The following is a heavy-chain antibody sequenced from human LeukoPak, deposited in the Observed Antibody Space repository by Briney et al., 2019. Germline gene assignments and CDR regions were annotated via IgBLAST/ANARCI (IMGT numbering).Heavy chain of an antibody. Sequence: SVKVSCKASGCIYRRYSITWVRRAPGQGREGMGGIVPPLGTANYTQKFQGRVTITTDESTNTAYMEMTSLTSEDAAVYYCTTYGSNIAEYFEHWGQGTLVSVSS. CDR1: GCIYRRYS. CDR2: IVPPLGTA. D-gene: IGHD4-23*01. CDR3: TTYGSNIAEYFEH. V-gene: IGHV1-69*16. J-gene: IGHJ1*01.